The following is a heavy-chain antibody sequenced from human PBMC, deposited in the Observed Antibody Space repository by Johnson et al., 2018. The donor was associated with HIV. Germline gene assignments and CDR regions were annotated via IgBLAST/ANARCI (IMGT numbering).Heavy chain of an antibody. CDR3: TTAVLGIVGPPV. D-gene: IGHD3-22*01. J-gene: IGHJ3*01. V-gene: IGHV3-9*01. CDR1: GFTFDDYA. CDR2: INWNSGNI. Sequence: DVQLVESGGGLVQPGRSLRLSCAGSGFTFDDYAMHWVRQGPGRVLEWVSGINWNSGNIAYADSVKGRFTISRDNSKNSLYLQMNSLKTEDTAVYYCTTAVLGIVGPPVWGQGTMVTVSS.